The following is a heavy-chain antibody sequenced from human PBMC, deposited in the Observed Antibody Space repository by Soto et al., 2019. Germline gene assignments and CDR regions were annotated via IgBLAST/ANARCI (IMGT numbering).Heavy chain of an antibody. CDR3: GRYCSGGSCHTLDYYGMDV. V-gene: IGHV1-69*01. CDR2: IIPVFGTT. D-gene: IGHD2-15*01. J-gene: IGHJ6*02. Sequence: WVRQAPGQGLEWMGGIIPVFGTTNYAQKFQGRVTITADESTSTAYIEVSSLRSEDTAMFYCGRYCSGGSCHTLDYYGMDVWGQGTTVTVSS.